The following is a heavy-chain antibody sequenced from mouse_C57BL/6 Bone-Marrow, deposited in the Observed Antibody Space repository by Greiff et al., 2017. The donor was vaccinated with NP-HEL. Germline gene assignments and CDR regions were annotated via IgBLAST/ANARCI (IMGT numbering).Heavy chain of an antibody. CDR3: ARDRGTLYYFDY. Sequence: EVKLVESEGGLVQPGSSMKLSCTASGFTFSDYYMAWVRQVPEKGLEWVANINYDGSSTYYLDSLKNRFIISRDNAKNILYLQMSSLKSEDTATYYCARDRGTLYYFDYWGQGTTLTVSS. CDR1: GFTFSDYY. J-gene: IGHJ2*01. D-gene: IGHD3-3*01. CDR2: INYDGSST. V-gene: IGHV5-16*01.